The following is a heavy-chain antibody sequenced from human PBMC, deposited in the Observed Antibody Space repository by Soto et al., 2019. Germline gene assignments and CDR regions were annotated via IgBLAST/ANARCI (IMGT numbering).Heavy chain of an antibody. D-gene: IGHD1-26*01. CDR1: GNTFTYRY. V-gene: IGHV1-45*02. Sequence: QMQLVQSGAEVKKTGSSVTVSCKALGNTFTYRYLHWVRQAPGQALEWMGWITPFSGDVHYAQEFQERVTITRDRSTNTAYMQMSSLRSEDTSMYFCAGGGAGSGPFTWELPDHWGQGTLVTVSS. CDR3: AGGGAGSGPFTWELPDH. CDR2: ITPFSGDV. J-gene: IGHJ4*02.